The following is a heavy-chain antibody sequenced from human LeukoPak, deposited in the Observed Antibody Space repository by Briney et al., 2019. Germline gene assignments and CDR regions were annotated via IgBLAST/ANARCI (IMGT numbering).Heavy chain of an antibody. J-gene: IGHJ4*02. Sequence: GGSLRLSCAASGFTFSNAWMNWVRQAPGKGLEWVGRIKSKTDGGTTDYAAPVKGRFTISRDDSKNTLYLQMNSLKTEDTAVYYCTTLYFYDGSGYPFDYWGQETLVTVSS. CDR3: TTLYFYDGSGYPFDY. V-gene: IGHV3-15*07. CDR1: GFTFSNAW. CDR2: IKSKTDGGTT. D-gene: IGHD3-22*01.